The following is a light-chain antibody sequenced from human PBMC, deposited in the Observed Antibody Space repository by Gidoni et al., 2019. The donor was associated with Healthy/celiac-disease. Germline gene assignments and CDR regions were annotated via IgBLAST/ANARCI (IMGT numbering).Light chain of an antibody. CDR1: SSDVGGYNY. Sequence: QSALTQPASVSGSPGPSITISCTGTSSDVGGYNYVSWYQQHPGKAPKLMIYEVSNRPSGVSNRFSGSKSGKTASLTISGLQAEDEADYYCSSYTSSSTPWVFGGGTKLTVL. CDR2: EVS. CDR3: SSYTSSSTPWV. V-gene: IGLV2-14*01. J-gene: IGLJ3*02.